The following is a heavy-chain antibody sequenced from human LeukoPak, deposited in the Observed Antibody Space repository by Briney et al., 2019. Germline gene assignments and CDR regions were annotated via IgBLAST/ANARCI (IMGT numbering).Heavy chain of an antibody. CDR3: ARPLLWWPQVGYFDY. CDR1: GYNFTSYG. CDR2: ISTYNGNT. V-gene: IGHV1-18*01. J-gene: IGHJ4*02. Sequence: ASVKVSCKASGYNFTSYGISWVRQAPGKGLAWMGWISTYNGNTDYPQEVQGRVTMTADRSTSTVFMELKSLTSDDTAVYYCARPLLWWPQVGYFDYWGQGTLVTVSS. D-gene: IGHD4/OR15-4a*01.